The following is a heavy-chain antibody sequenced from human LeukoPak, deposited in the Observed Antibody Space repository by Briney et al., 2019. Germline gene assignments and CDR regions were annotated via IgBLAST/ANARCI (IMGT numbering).Heavy chain of an antibody. CDR3: ARGLRHYDYVWGSYRHAAWFDP. CDR2: INHSGST. J-gene: IGHJ5*02. V-gene: IGHV4-34*01. CDR1: GGSFSGYY. Sequence: ASETLSLTCAVHGGSFSGYYWSWIRQPPGKGLERIGEINHSGSTNYNPSLQSRVTISVDTSKNQFSLKLSSVTAADTAVYYCARGLRHYDYVWGSYRHAAWFDPWGQGTLVTVSS. D-gene: IGHD3-16*02.